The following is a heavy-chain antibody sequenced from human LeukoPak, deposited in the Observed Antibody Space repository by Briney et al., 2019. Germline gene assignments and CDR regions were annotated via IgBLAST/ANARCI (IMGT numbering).Heavy chain of an antibody. CDR3: AKVRYYDFWTGYCAFDI. J-gene: IGHJ3*02. CDR2: ISGSGGST. CDR1: GFTFNNYA. D-gene: IGHD3-3*01. V-gene: IGHV3-23*01. Sequence: GGSLRLSCAASGFTFNNYAMSWVRQAPGKGLEWVSAISGSGGSTYHADSVKGRFTISRDNSKNTLNLQMNSLRVEDTAVYYCAKVRYYDFWTGYCAFDIWGQGTMVTVSS.